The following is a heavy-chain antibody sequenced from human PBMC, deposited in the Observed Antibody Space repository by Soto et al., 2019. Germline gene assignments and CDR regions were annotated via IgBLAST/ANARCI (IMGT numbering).Heavy chain of an antibody. J-gene: IGHJ3*02. CDR1: GFTFSSYS. CDR2: ISSSSSTI. D-gene: IGHD3-3*01. V-gene: IGHV3-48*01. Sequence: GGSLRLSCAASGFTFSSYSMNWVRQAPGKGLEWVSYISSSSSTIYYADSVKGRFTISRDNAKNSLYLQMNSLRAEDTAVYYCARPNSRMSGYYAFDIWGQGTMVTVSS. CDR3: ARPNSRMSGYYAFDI.